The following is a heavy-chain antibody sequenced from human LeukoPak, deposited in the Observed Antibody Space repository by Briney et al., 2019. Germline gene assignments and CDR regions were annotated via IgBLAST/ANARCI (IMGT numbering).Heavy chain of an antibody. D-gene: IGHD6-19*01. V-gene: IGHV5-51*01. CDR1: GYSFTSYW. Sequence: GESLKISCKGSGYSFTSYWIGWVRQMPGKGLEWMGFIFPADSDTRYSPSFQGQVTISADKSISTAYLQWSSLKASDTAIYYCARHMKFNSGTDEAFAIWSQGTMVTVSS. J-gene: IGHJ3*02. CDR3: ARHMKFNSGTDEAFAI. CDR2: IFPADSDT.